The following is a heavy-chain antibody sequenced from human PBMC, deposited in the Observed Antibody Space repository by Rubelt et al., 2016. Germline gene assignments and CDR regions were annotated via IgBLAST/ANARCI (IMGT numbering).Heavy chain of an antibody. CDR3: ARDQQQLDAFDI. CDR2: IYYSGST. CDR1: GGSFSGYY. Sequence: QVQLQQWGAGLLKPSETLSLTCAVYGGSFSGYYWSWIRQPPGKGLEWIGYIYYSGSTNSTPSLKSRVTISVDPSKNQFSLKLSSVTAADTAVYYCARDQQQLDAFDIWGQGTMVTVSS. V-gene: IGHV4-34*11. D-gene: IGHD6-13*01. J-gene: IGHJ3*02.